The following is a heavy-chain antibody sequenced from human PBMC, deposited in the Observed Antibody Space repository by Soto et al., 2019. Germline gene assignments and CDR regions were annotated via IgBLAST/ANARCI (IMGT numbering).Heavy chain of an antibody. CDR2: IYYSGST. D-gene: IGHD5-18*01. V-gene: IGHV4-31*03. J-gene: IGHJ4*02. CDR3: ARSYTAMATRYFDY. Sequence: SATLSLSSPVSGSYLSSGGCYWSWNSKHPGKGLEWIGYIYYSGSTYYNPSLKSRVTISVDTSKNQFSLKLSSVTAADTAVYYCARSYTAMATRYFDYWGQGTLVTVSS. CDR1: GSYLSSGGCY.